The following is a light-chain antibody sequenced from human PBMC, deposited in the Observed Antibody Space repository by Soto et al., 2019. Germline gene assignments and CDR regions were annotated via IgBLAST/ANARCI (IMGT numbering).Light chain of an antibody. CDR1: SSDVWSYDL. Sequence: QSALTQPASVSGSPGQSITISCTGTSSDVWSYDLISWYQQHPGKPPKLLLYEVSERHSGVSIRFSGSKSGNTASLTISGLQAEDEADYYCCSDATPMLFGGGTKVTVL. V-gene: IGLV2-23*02. J-gene: IGLJ2*01. CDR2: EVS. CDR3: CSDATPML.